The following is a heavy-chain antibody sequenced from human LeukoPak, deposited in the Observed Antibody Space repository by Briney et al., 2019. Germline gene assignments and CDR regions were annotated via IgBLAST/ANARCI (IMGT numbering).Heavy chain of an antibody. CDR3: ATDGSPFDN. Sequence: GGFLRLSCAASGFTFSSYWMSWVRQPPGKGLEWVANIKQDGNEKYYLDSVKGRFTISRDNAKNSLYLQMDSLRAEDTAVYYCATDGSPFDNWGQGTLVTVSS. J-gene: IGHJ4*02. CDR2: IKQDGNEK. CDR1: GFTFSSYW. V-gene: IGHV3-7*01.